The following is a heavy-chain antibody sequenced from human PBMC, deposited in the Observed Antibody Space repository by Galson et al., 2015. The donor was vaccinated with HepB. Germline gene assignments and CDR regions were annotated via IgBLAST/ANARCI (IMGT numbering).Heavy chain of an antibody. CDR1: GGTFSSYA. J-gene: IGHJ5*02. CDR3: ATNSMTTVTTNWFDP. D-gene: IGHD4-17*01. Sequence: SVKVSCKASGGTFSSYAISWVRQAPGQGLEWMGGIIPIFGTANYAQKFQGRVTITAGESTSTAYMELSSLRSEDTAVYYCATNSMTTVTTNWFDPWGQGTLVTVSS. CDR2: IIPIFGTA. V-gene: IGHV1-69*13.